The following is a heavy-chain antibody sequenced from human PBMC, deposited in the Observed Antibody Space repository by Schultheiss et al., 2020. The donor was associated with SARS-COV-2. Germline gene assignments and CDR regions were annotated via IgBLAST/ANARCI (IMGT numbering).Heavy chain of an antibody. CDR3: ARGIWNSEDWLDP. J-gene: IGHJ5*02. CDR2: INYRGST. Sequence: SETLSLTCTVSGGSISSGGYYWSWIRQHPGKGLEWIGNINYRGSTYYNPSLKSRVTMSVDTSKNQFSLKLTSVSAADTAVYYCARGIWNSEDWLDPWGQGTLVTVSS. CDR1: GGSISSGGYY. D-gene: IGHD1-7*01. V-gene: IGHV4-39*07.